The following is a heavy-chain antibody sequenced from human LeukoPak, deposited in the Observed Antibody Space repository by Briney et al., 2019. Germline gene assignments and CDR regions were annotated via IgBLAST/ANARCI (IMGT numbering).Heavy chain of an antibody. CDR3: ARVWGEYCSSTSCFDAFDI. J-gene: IGHJ3*02. CDR2: INPNSGGT. Sequence: ASVKVSCKASGYTFTGYYMHWVRQAPGQGLEWMGWINPNSGGTNYAQKFQGRVTMTRDTSISTAYMELSRLRSDDTAVYYCARVWGEYCSSTSCFDAFDIWGQGTMVTVSS. CDR1: GYTFTGYY. D-gene: IGHD2-2*01. V-gene: IGHV1-2*02.